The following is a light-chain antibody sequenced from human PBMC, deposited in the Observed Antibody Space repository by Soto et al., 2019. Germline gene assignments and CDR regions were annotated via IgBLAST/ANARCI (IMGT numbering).Light chain of an antibody. V-gene: IGLV1-40*01. CDR2: GNT. CDR3: QSHDSSLSGFYV. J-gene: IGLJ1*01. CDR1: SSNSGAGYD. Sequence: SVLTQPPSVSGAPGQRVTISCTGSSSNSGAGYDVHWYQHLPGTAPKLLIFGNTNRPSGVPDRFSGSRSGTSASLAITGLQAEDEADYYCQSHDSSLSGFYVFGTGTKVTVL.